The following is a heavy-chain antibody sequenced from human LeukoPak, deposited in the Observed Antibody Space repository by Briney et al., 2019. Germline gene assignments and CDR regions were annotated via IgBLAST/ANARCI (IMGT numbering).Heavy chain of an antibody. CDR1: GFTFRNYW. Sequence: GGSLRLSCAGSGFTFRNYWVHWVRQAPGKGLVWVSRINVEGTRTDYPDSVRGRFTISRDNAKNTLYLQMNGLYYCVRSMSGRNDLWGQGTLVSVSA. CDR3: NDL. V-gene: IGHV3-74*01. D-gene: IGHD3-10*02. J-gene: IGHJ5*02. CDR2: INVEGTRT.